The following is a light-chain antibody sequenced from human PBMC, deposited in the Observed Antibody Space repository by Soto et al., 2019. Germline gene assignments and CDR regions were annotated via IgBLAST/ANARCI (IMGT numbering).Light chain of an antibody. CDR3: QQYNDWPYT. CDR2: GAS. J-gene: IGKJ2*01. CDR1: QSINNN. V-gene: IGKV3-15*01. Sequence: EVVMTQSPATLSVSPGERGTLSCRTSQSINNNLAWYQQKPGQASRVLIYGASTRATGIPARFSGSGSGTEFTLTISSLQSEDSAVYYCQQYNDWPYTFGQGTKLEIK.